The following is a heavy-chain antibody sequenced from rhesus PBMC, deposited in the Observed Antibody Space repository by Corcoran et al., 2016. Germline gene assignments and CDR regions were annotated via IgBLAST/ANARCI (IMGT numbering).Heavy chain of an antibody. Sequence: VQLVESGGGLVQPGGALRLACAASGFTFSSYWMYWVRQAPGKGLEWVSRILGDGSSPISADSVKGLFTISRENAKNSLYLQMNSLSAEDTAVYYCSYSSGWGQGVLVTVSS. CDR2: ILGDGSSP. V-gene: IGHV3-119*01. CDR3: SYSSG. J-gene: IGHJ4*01. CDR1: GFTFSSYW. D-gene: IGHD6-31*01.